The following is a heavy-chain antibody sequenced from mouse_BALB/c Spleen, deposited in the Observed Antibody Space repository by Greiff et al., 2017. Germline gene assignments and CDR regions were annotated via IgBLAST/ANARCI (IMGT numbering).Heavy chain of an antibody. V-gene: IGHV14-3*02. D-gene: IGHD1-3*01. CDR3: ARGGYYNCLHYAMDY. Sequence: EVQLQQSGAELVKPGASVKLSCTASGFNIKDTYMHWVKQRPEQGLEWIGRIDPANGNTKYDPKFQSKATITADTSSNTAYLQLSSLPSEDTAVYYCARGGYYNCLHYAMDYWGQGTSVTVSS. J-gene: IGHJ4*01. CDR2: IDPANGNT. CDR1: GFNIKDTY.